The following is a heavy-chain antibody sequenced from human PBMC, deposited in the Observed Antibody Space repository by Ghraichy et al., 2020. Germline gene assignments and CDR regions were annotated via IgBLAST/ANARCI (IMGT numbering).Heavy chain of an antibody. CDR2: IKSKTDGGTT. D-gene: IGHD2-2*01. Sequence: GESLNISCAASGFTFSNAWMSWVRQAPGKGLEWVGRIKSKTDGGTTYYAAPVKGRFTISRDDSKNTLYLQMNSLKTEDTAVYYCTTGLLGYCSSTSCYYNYYYGMDVWGQGTTVTVSS. V-gene: IGHV3-15*01. CDR3: TTGLLGYCSSTSCYYNYYYGMDV. CDR1: GFTFSNAW. J-gene: IGHJ6*02.